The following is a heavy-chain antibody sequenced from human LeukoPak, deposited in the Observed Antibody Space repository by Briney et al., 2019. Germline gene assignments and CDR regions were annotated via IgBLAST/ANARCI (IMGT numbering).Heavy chain of an antibody. CDR2: IIPILGIA. CDR1: GGPFSSFA. Sequence: SVKVSCKASGGPFSSFAFNWVRQAPGQGLEWLGRIIPILGIANYAQKFQGRLTITADKSTSTAYMELSGLRSEDTAVYYCARAVVRYDYDFWSGPYYWGQGTLVTVSS. J-gene: IGHJ4*02. D-gene: IGHD3-3*01. CDR3: ARAVVRYDYDFWSGPYY. V-gene: IGHV1-69*04.